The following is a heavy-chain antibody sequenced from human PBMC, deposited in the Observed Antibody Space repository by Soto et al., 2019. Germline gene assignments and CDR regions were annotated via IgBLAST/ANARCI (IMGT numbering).Heavy chain of an antibody. Sequence: SETLSLTCTVSGGSISSYYWSWIRQPPGKGLEWIGYIYYSGGTNYNPSLKSRVTISVDTSKNQFSLKLSSVTAADTAVYYCARVSSNWYPDYWGQGTLVTVSS. CDR1: GGSISSYY. CDR3: ARVSSNWYPDY. J-gene: IGHJ4*02. D-gene: IGHD6-13*01. V-gene: IGHV4-59*08. CDR2: IYYSGGT.